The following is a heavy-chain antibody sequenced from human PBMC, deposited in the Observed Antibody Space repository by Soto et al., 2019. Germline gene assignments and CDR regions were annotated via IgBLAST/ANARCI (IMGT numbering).Heavy chain of an antibody. CDR3: ARDIVVVPAVPLDYYYGLDV. J-gene: IGHJ6*02. D-gene: IGHD2-2*01. CDR1: TDSINSYY. Sequence: SSETLSLTCTVSTDSINSYYWSWIRQPAGKGLEWIGRVYSSGSTNYNPSLKSRVTMSVDTSKNQFSLNLKSVTAADTAVYYCARDIVVVPAVPLDYYYGLDVWDQGTSVTVSS. CDR2: VYSSGST. V-gene: IGHV4-4*07.